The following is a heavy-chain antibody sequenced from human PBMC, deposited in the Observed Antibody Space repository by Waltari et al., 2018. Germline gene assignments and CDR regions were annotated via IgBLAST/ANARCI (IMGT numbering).Heavy chain of an antibody. CDR1: GYSISSGYY. D-gene: IGHD3-3*01. J-gene: IGHJ5*02. V-gene: IGHV4-38-2*02. CDR2: IYHIGGT. Sequence: QVQLQESGPGLVKPSETLSLTCAVSGYSISSGYYWGWIRQPPGKGLEWIGSIYHIGGTYNNPTLKSRVTISVATSKNHFSLKLSSVTAADTAVYYCARDRVQYYDFWSGYYHNWFDPWGQGTLVTVSS. CDR3: ARDRVQYYDFWSGYYHNWFDP.